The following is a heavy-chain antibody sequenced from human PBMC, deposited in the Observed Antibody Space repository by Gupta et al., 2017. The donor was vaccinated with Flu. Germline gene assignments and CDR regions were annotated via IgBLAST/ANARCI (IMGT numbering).Heavy chain of an antibody. Sequence: EVQLVESGGGLVQPGGSLKLSCAASGFTFSGSAMHWVRQASGKGLEWVGRIRSKANSYATAYAASVKGRFTISRDDSKNTANLQMNSLKTEDTAVYYCTATTVTPFGIWGQGTMVTVSS. CDR3: TATTVTPFGI. CDR1: GFTFSGSA. V-gene: IGHV3-73*02. CDR2: IRSKANSYAT. J-gene: IGHJ3*02. D-gene: IGHD4-17*01.